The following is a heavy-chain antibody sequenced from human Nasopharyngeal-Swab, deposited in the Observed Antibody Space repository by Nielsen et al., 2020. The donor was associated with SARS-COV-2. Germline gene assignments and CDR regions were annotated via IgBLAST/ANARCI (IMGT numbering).Heavy chain of an antibody. CDR2: IKSKTYGETT. V-gene: IGHV3-15*01. Sequence: GESLKISCAGSGFTFSNSWMNWVRQAPGKGLDWVGRIKSKTYGETTAYSAPVKCRFTIHRDDSQHKLYLQVNSLKAEDTAVYYCSTGIYDSGGVDYWGQGTRVTVSS. CDR1: GFTFSNSW. D-gene: IGHD3-22*01. CDR3: STGIYDSGGVDY. J-gene: IGHJ4*02.